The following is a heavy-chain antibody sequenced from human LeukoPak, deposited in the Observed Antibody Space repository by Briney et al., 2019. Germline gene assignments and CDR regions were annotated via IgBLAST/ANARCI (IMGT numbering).Heavy chain of an antibody. CDR2: INPSGGST. CDR3: ARVHHYYDSSGYRTAAFDI. CDR1: GYTFTSYY. V-gene: IGHV1-46*01. J-gene: IGHJ3*02. Sequence: ASVKVSCKASGYTFTSYYMHWVRQAPGQGLEWMGIINPSGGSTSYAQKFQGRVTMTRDTPTSTVYMELSSLRSEDTAVYYCARVHHYYDSSGYRTAAFDIWGQGTMVTVSS. D-gene: IGHD3-22*01.